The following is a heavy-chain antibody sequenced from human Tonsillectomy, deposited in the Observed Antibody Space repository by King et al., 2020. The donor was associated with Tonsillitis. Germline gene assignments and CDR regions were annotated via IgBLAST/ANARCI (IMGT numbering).Heavy chain of an antibody. V-gene: IGHV3-23*01. D-gene: IGHD6-13*01. Sequence: VQLLESGGGLVQPGGSLRLSCAASGFTFSSYAMSWVRQAPGKGLEWVSNISGSGGSTFYADSVKGHFTISRDNSKTTLYLQMNRLRGEDTAVYYCARGGESGISSWVRPSFFDIWGRGTLVTVSS. J-gene: IGHJ4*02. CDR3: ARGGESGISSWVRPSFFDI. CDR1: GFTFSSYA. CDR2: ISGSGGST.